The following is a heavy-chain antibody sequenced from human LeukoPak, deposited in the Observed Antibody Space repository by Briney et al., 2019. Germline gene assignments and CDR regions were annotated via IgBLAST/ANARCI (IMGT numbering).Heavy chain of an antibody. J-gene: IGHJ3*02. CDR1: GYSFTSYW. CDR2: IYPGDSDT. CDR3: ARLRPQDAFDI. V-gene: IGHV5-51*01. Sequence: GESLKTSCKGSGYSFTSYWIGWVRQLPGKGLEWMGIIYPGDSDTRYSPSFQGQVTISADKSISTAYLQWSSLKAADTAMYYCARLRPQDAFDIWGQGTMVTVSS.